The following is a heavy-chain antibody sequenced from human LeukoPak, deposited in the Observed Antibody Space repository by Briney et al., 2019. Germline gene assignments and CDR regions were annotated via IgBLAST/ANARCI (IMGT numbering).Heavy chain of an antibody. CDR3: ARSPYSGYDSPGGGGMDV. CDR2: ISSSSSYI. Sequence: GGSLRLSCAASGFTFSSYSMNWVRQAPGKGLEWVSSISSSSSYIYYADSVKGRFTISRDNAKNSLYLQMNSLRAEDTAAYYCARSPYSGYDSPGGGGMDVWGQGTTVTVSS. V-gene: IGHV3-21*01. D-gene: IGHD5-12*01. J-gene: IGHJ6*02. CDR1: GFTFSSYS.